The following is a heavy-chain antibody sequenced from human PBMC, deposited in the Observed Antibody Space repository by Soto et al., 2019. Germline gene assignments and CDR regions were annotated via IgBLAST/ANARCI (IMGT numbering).Heavy chain of an antibody. J-gene: IGHJ6*02. V-gene: IGHV3-53*01. D-gene: IGHD3-22*01. Sequence: PGGSLRLSCAASEGIVXSNSMSWVRQSPGKGPEWVSVIDGGGSTYYADSVKGRFTISRDNSKNTVYLQMNSLRGDDTAVYYCARDRSYYYDSSGYYEYYYYYGMDVWGQGTTVTVSS. CDR3: ARDRSYYYDSSGYYEYYYYYGMDV. CDR1: EGIVXSNS. CDR2: IDGGGST.